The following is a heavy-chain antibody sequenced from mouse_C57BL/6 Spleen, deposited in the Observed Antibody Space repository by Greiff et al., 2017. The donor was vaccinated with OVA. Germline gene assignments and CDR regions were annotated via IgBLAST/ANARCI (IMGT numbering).Heavy chain of an antibody. V-gene: IGHV1-19*01. CDR2: INPYNGGT. D-gene: IGHD2-4*01. J-gene: IGHJ2*01. CDR3: ARRDDYDFDY. CDR1: GYTFTDYY. Sequence: AQLKQSGPVLVKPGASVKMSCKASGYTFTDYYMNWVKQSHGKSLEWIGVINPYNGGTSYNQKFKGKATLTVDKSSSTAYMELNSLTSEDSAVYYCARRDDYDFDYWGQGTTLTVSS.